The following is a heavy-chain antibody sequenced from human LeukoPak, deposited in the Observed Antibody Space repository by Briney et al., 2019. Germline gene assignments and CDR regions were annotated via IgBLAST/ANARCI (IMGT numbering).Heavy chain of an antibody. CDR2: IKQDGTEK. CDR3: AKDTLSYYGSGSYLADYYYGMDV. Sequence: GGSLRLSCAASGFTFSSSWMSWVRQAPGKVLEWVAIIKQDGTEKYYVDSVKGRFTISRDNSKNTLYLQMNSLRAEDTAVYYCAKDTLSYYGSGSYLADYYYGMDVWGQGTTVTVSS. V-gene: IGHV3-7*01. CDR1: GFTFSSSW. J-gene: IGHJ6*02. D-gene: IGHD3-10*01.